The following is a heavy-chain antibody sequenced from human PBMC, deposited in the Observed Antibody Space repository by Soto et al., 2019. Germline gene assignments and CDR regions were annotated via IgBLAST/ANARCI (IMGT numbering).Heavy chain of an antibody. CDR2: IKEDGSEI. J-gene: IGHJ4*02. Sequence: VGSLRLSCAVSEFNVMSYWMSWVRQAPGKGLEWVASIKEDGSEIYYLQSVRGRFTISRDSAGNALHLAMNYLSAEDTGVYFCARDIGFDYVNWGQGTLVTAPQ. CDR3: ARDIGFDYVN. D-gene: IGHD3-16*01. V-gene: IGHV3-7*01. CDR1: EFNVMSYW.